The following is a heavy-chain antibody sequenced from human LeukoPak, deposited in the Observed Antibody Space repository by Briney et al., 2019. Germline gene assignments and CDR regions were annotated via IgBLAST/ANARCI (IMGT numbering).Heavy chain of an antibody. V-gene: IGHV3-48*01. CDR2: ISSSSSTI. Sequence: GGSLRLSCAASGFTFSSYSMNWVRQAPGKGLEWVSYISSSSSTIYYADSVKGRFTISRDNAKNSLYLQMNSLRAEDTAVCYCARDCSGGSCYWYYMDVWGKGTTVTVSS. CDR3: ARDCSGGSCYWYYMDV. CDR1: GFTFSSYS. J-gene: IGHJ6*03. D-gene: IGHD2-15*01.